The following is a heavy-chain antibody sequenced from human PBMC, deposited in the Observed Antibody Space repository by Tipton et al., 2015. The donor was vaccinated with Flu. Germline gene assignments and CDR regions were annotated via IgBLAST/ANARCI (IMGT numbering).Heavy chain of an antibody. CDR1: GFSFNDFW. Sequence: SLRLSCAASGFSFNDFWMSWVRQAPGKGLEWVANIKPDGTEKYFVDSVEGRFSISRDNAGNSLFLQMNSLRVEDTAVYYCARVWGIAADSGRFRWIDSWGQGTLVTVSS. CDR2: IKPDGTEK. D-gene: IGHD6-25*01. J-gene: IGHJ5*01. V-gene: IGHV3-7*01. CDR3: ARVWGIAADSGRFRWIDS.